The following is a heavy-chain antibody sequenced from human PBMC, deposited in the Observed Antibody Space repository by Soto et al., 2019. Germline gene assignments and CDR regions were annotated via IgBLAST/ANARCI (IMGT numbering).Heavy chain of an antibody. CDR1: GGSISSYY. CDR2: IYYSGST. J-gene: IGHJ4*02. CDR3: ARDRFEGATTN. D-gene: IGHD1-26*01. V-gene: IGHV4-59*01. Sequence: SETLSLTCTVSGGSISSYYWSWIRQPPGKGLEWIGYIYYSGSTNYNPSLKSRVTISVDTSKNQFSLKLSSVTAADTAVYYCARDRFEGATTNWGQGTLVTVSS.